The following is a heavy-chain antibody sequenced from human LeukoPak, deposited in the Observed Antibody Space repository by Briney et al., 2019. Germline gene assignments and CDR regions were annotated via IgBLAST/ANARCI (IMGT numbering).Heavy chain of an antibody. CDR1: GYTFTSYG. J-gene: IGHJ6*03. Sequence: ASLKVSCKASGYTFTSYGISSVRQAPGQGLGWMGWISAYNGNTNYAQKLQGRVTMTTDTSTSTDYMALRSLRSDDTAVYYFARDAYDFWSGYSTVYYYYMDVWGKGTTVTVSS. D-gene: IGHD3-3*01. CDR3: ARDAYDFWSGYSTVYYYYMDV. CDR2: ISAYNGNT. V-gene: IGHV1-18*01.